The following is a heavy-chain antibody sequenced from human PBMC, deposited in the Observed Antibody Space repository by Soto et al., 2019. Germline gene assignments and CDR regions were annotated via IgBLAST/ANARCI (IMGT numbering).Heavy chain of an antibody. J-gene: IGHJ4*02. CDR2: IYWDDDK. CDR3: ARLTRGVYDLDRLWEKFDY. V-gene: IGHV2-5*02. CDR1: GFSLSTNGMG. Sequence: QITVKESGLTLVKPTQTLTLTCTFSGFSLSTNGMGVGWIRQSPGKALEWLALIYWDDDKRYSPSLRSRLTITQNTSKNQVYLTMTNMAPVYTATYYWARLTRGVYDLDRLWEKFDYWGQGTLVTVSS. D-gene: IGHD5-12*01.